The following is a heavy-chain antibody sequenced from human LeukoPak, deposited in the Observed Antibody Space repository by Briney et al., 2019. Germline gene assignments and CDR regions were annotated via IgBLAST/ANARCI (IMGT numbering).Heavy chain of an antibody. D-gene: IGHD6-19*01. CDR1: GYTFTSYA. CDR3: ARDGDSSGWFDY. Sequence: ASVKVSCKASGYTFTSYAMHWVRQAPGQRLEWMGWISAYNGNTNYAQKLQGRVTMTTDTSTSTAYMELRSLRSDDTAVYYCARDGDSSGWFDYWGQGTLVTVSS. V-gene: IGHV1-18*01. J-gene: IGHJ4*02. CDR2: ISAYNGNT.